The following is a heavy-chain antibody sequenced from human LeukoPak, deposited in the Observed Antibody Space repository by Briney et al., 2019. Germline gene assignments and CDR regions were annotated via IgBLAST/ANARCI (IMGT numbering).Heavy chain of an antibody. V-gene: IGHV4-31*03. CDR2: IYYSGST. CDR3: ARGTGITIFGVVSGNWFDP. CDR1: GGSISGYY. Sequence: SETLSLTCTVSGGSISGYYWSWIRQHPGKGLEWIGYIYYSGSTYYNPSLKSRVTISVDTSKNQFSLKLSSVTAADTAVYYCARGTGITIFGVVSGNWFDPWGQGTLVTVSS. J-gene: IGHJ5*02. D-gene: IGHD3-3*01.